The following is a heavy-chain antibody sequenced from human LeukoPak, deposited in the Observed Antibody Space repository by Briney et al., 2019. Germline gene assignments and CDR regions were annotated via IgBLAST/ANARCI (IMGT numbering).Heavy chain of an antibody. J-gene: IGHJ4*02. CDR3: ARAKVYPNDY. D-gene: IGHD1-14*01. CDR2: INPNSGGT. V-gene: IGHV1-2*02. CDR1: GYTFTAYY. Sequence: ASVKVSCKASGYTFTAYYMHWVRQAPGQGLDWMGWINPNSGGTNYAQKFQGRVTMTRDTSISTVYMELSRLRSDDTAVYYCARAKVYPNDYWGQGTLVTVSS.